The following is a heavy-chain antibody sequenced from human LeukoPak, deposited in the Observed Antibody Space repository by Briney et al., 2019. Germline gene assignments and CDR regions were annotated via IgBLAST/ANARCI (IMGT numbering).Heavy chain of an antibody. Sequence: GGSLRLSCAASGITFSDHYMSWIRQAPGKGLEWLSYISSGGDSIYYADSVKGRFTISRDNAKNSVSLQMNRLRAEDTAVYYCASGSYGSGFYYFYYMDVWGKGTTVTVSS. V-gene: IGHV3-11*04. CDR2: ISSGGDSI. CDR3: ASGSYGSGFYYFYYMDV. CDR1: GITFSDHY. D-gene: IGHD3-10*01. J-gene: IGHJ6*03.